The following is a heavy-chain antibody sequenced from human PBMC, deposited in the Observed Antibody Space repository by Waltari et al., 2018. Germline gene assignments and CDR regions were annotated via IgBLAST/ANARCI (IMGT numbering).Heavy chain of an antibody. CDR1: GFMFSGFE. CDR3: ARGGYRYLEC. D-gene: IGHD6-25*01. CDR2: ISGYDSSI. Sequence: EVHLVESGGGFVQPGGSLRLSCAASGFMFSGFELNWVRQALGKGLVGFSYISGYDSSICYADSVKGRFTISRDNAKNSLYLQMDSLRVEDTAIYYCARGGYRYLECWGQGTLLTVSS. J-gene: IGHJ4*02. V-gene: IGHV3-48*03.